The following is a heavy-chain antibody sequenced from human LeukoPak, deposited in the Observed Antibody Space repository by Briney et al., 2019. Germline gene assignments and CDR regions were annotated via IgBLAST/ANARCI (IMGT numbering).Heavy chain of an antibody. J-gene: IGHJ4*02. CDR3: AHIVLWFGEYRH. V-gene: IGHV2-5*02. Sequence: ASGPTLVKPPQTLTLTCTFSGFSLRTRGGGVGWIRQPPGKALEWLALIYWDDDKRYSPSLKSRLTITKDTSKNQVVLTMTNMDPVDTATYYCAHIVLWFGEYRHWGQGTLVTVSS. CDR2: IYWDDDK. D-gene: IGHD3-10*01. CDR1: GFSLRTRGGG.